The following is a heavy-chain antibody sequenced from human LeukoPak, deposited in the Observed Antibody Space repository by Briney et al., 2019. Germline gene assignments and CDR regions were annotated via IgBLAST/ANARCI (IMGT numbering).Heavy chain of an antibody. Sequence: GSLRLSCAASGFTFSSYAMHWVRQAPGKGLEWVAVISYDGSNKYYADSVKGRFTISRDNSKNTLYLQMNSLRAEDTAVYYCARVRGGDYAYLYFDYWGQGTLVTVSS. J-gene: IGHJ4*02. D-gene: IGHD4-17*01. CDR2: ISYDGSNK. CDR1: GFTFSSYA. V-gene: IGHV3-30-3*01. CDR3: ARVRGGDYAYLYFDY.